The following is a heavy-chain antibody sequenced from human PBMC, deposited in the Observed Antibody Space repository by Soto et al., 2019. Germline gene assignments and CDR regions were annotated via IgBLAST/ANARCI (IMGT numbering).Heavy chain of an antibody. CDR1: GGSISSGGYF. CDR3: PRGPSGDKVDY. Sequence: QVQLQESGPGLVKPSQTLSLTCTVSGGSISSGGYFWSWIRQPPGKGLEWIGHIYNSGTTYNNPSLKIRVTMSVDTSMNQFSLKLSSVTAADTAGYYCPRGPSGDKVDYWGQGALVTVSS. CDR2: IYNSGTT. J-gene: IGHJ4*02. D-gene: IGHD7-27*01. V-gene: IGHV4-30-4*01.